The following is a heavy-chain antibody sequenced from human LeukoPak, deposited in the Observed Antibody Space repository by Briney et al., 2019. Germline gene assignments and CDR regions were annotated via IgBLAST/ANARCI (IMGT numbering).Heavy chain of an antibody. CDR1: GYTFTSYA. CDR2: INTNTGNP. CDR3: ARDVDNYYDSSGSFDY. Sequence: ASVKVSCKASGYTFTSYAMNWVRQAPGQGLEWMGWINTNTGNPTYAQGFTGRFVFSLDTSVSTAYLQINSLKAEDTAVYYCARDVDNYYDSSGSFDYWGQGTLVTVSS. D-gene: IGHD3-22*01. J-gene: IGHJ4*02. V-gene: IGHV7-4-1*02.